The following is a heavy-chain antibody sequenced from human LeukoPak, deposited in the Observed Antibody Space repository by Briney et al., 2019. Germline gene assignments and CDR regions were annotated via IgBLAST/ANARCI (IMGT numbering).Heavy chain of an antibody. CDR2: INHGGST. D-gene: IGHD4/OR15-4a*01. V-gene: IGHV4-34*01. CDR1: GFAFSSYW. Sequence: GSLRLSCEASGFAFSSYWMHWVRQAPGKGLEWIGEINHGGSTNYNPSLKSRVTMSVDTSKNHFSLKLSSVTAADTAVYFCAREGRMSMGIEYWGQGTLVTVSS. CDR3: AREGRMSMGIEY. J-gene: IGHJ4*02.